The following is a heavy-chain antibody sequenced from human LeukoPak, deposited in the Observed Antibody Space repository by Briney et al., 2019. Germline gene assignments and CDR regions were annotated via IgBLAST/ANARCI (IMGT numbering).Heavy chain of an antibody. V-gene: IGHV4-34*01. Sequence: PSETLSLTCAVYGGSFSGYYWSWIRQPPGKGLEWVGEINHSGSTNYNPSLKSRAPISVDTSKNHFSLKLSSGTAADTAVYYCARGHRGVSDSGYDSDYWGQGTLVTVSS. J-gene: IGHJ4*02. CDR3: ARGHRGVSDSGYDSDY. D-gene: IGHD5-12*01. CDR2: INHSGST. CDR1: GGSFSGYY.